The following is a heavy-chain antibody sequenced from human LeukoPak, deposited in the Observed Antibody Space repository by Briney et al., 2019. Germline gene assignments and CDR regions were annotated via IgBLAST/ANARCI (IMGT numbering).Heavy chain of an antibody. CDR2: IKQDGSEK. J-gene: IGHJ4*02. Sequence: GGSLRLSCAASGLTFSEHWMTWVRQAPGKGLEWVAPIKQDGSEKYYLDSVKGRFTISRGNAKNSVYLQMKSLRADDTAVYYCARDVSSVFWSGFPYYFDSWGQGTPVTVSS. CDR1: GLTFSEHW. D-gene: IGHD3-3*01. CDR3: ARDVSSVFWSGFPYYFDS. V-gene: IGHV3-7*01.